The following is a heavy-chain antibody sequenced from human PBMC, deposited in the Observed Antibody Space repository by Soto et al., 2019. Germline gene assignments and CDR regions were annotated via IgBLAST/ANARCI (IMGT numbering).Heavy chain of an antibody. D-gene: IGHD6-6*01. Sequence: ASVKVSCKASGYTFTGYYMHWVRQAPGQGLEWMGWINPNSGGTNYGQKFQGWVTMTRDTSISTAYMELSRLRSDDTAVYYCARGGFSSSSVGGAFDIWGQGTMVTVSS. V-gene: IGHV1-2*04. CDR3: ARGGFSSSSVGGAFDI. J-gene: IGHJ3*02. CDR1: GYTFTGYY. CDR2: INPNSGGT.